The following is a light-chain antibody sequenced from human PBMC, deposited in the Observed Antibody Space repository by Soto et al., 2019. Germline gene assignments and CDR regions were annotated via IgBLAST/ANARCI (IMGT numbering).Light chain of an antibody. CDR3: QQYNTWPLT. CDR1: QSVSSS. J-gene: IGKJ4*01. V-gene: IGKV3-15*01. CDR2: GIS. Sequence: EIVMTQSPATLSVSPGERATLSCRASQSVSSSLAWYQQKPGQAPRLLIYGISTRATGLSGRLSGSGSGTECTLTIISLLSEDPAVYYCQQYNTWPLTFGGGTKVEIK.